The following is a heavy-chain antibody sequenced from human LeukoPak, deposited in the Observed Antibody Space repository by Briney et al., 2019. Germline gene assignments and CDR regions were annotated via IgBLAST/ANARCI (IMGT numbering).Heavy chain of an antibody. Sequence: SETLSLTCSVSGDSISSGGYYWSWIRQHPGKGLEWIGYIYYSGSTYYNPSPKSRVTISVDTSNNKFSLRLNSVTAADTAVYYCARVRSGYDLTFDYWGQGTLVTVSS. CDR1: GDSISSGGYY. V-gene: IGHV4-31*03. J-gene: IGHJ4*02. CDR3: ARVRSGYDLTFDY. D-gene: IGHD5-12*01. CDR2: IYYSGST.